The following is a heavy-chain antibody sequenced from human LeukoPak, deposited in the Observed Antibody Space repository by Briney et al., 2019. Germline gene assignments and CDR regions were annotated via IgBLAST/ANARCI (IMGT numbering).Heavy chain of an antibody. D-gene: IGHD3-22*01. CDR3: ARVSDSSGYYHAFDI. CDR1: GYTFTGYY. Sequence: VSVKVSCKASGYTFTGYYMHWVRQAPGQGLEWMGWINPNSGVTNYAQKFQGRVTMTRDTSISTAYMELSRLRSDDTAVYYCARVSDSSGYYHAFDIWGQGTMVTVFS. CDR2: INPNSGVT. J-gene: IGHJ3*02. V-gene: IGHV1-2*02.